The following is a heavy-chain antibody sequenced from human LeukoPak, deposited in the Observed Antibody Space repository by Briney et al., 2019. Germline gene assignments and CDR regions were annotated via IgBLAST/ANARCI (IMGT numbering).Heavy chain of an antibody. D-gene: IGHD4-23*01. J-gene: IGHJ4*02. CDR3: ARATVARDTASDY. CDR2: ISSSSSYI. CDR1: GFTFSSYS. V-gene: IGHV3-21*01. Sequence: KPGGSLRLSRAASGFTFSSYSMNWVRQAPGKGLEWVSSISSSSSYIYYADSVKGRFTISRDNAKNSLYLQMNSLRAEDTAVYYCARATVARDTASDYWGQGTLVTVSS.